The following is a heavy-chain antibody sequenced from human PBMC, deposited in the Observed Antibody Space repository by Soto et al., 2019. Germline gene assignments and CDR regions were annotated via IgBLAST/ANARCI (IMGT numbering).Heavy chain of an antibody. CDR1: GFTFGEYA. CDR2: IRSKAYGGTT. J-gene: IGHJ6*02. Sequence: GGSLRLSCTASGFTFGEYAMSWFRQAPGKGLEWVGFIRSKAYGGTTEYAASVKGRFTISRDDSKSIAYLQMNSLKTEDTAVYYCTRDKQWPTYYGMDVWGQGTTVTVSS. D-gene: IGHD6-19*01. CDR3: TRDKQWPTYYGMDV. V-gene: IGHV3-49*03.